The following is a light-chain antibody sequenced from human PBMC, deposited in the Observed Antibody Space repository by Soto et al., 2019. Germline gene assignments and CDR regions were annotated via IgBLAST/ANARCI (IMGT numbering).Light chain of an antibody. J-gene: IGKJ4*01. CDR2: LGS. V-gene: IGKV2-28*01. CDR3: MQALQTQLT. Sequence: DIVMTQSPLSLSFTPGEPASISFRSSQSLLHTNGYIYLDWYLQKPGQSPQLLIYLGSNRASGVPDRFSGSGSGTYFTLKISRVEAEDVGVYYCMQALQTQLTFGGGIKVDIK. CDR1: QSLLHTNGYIY.